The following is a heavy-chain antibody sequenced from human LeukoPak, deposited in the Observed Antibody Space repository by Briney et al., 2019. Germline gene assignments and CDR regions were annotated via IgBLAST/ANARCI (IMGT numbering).Heavy chain of an antibody. CDR2: IIPIFGTA. Sequence: ASVKVSCKASGGTFSSYAISWVRQAPGQGLEWMGGIIPIFGTANYAQKFQGRVTITADESTSAAYMELSSLRSEDTAVYYCARDTAMVHAFDIWGQGTMVTVSS. CDR3: ARDTAMVHAFDI. J-gene: IGHJ3*02. CDR1: GGTFSSYA. D-gene: IGHD5-18*01. V-gene: IGHV1-69*13.